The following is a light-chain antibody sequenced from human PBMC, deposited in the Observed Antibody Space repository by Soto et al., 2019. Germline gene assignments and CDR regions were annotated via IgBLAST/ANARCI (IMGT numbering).Light chain of an antibody. CDR3: QQYVNWPKT. Sequence: EIVMTQSPATLSLSPGERVTLSCRASQSVGSRYLAWYQQTSGQPPKLLIYDTXSRAAGVPGRFSGSGSGTEFTLTISSLQSEDYGVYFCQQYVNWPKTFGHGTKV. J-gene: IGKJ1*01. CDR2: DTX. CDR1: QSVGSRY. V-gene: IGKV3-15*01.